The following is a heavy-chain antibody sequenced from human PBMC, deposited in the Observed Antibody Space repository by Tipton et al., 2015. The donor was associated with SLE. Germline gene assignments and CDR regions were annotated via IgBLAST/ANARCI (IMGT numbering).Heavy chain of an antibody. Sequence: TLSLTCAVSSFSISSGYYWGWIRQPPGKGLEWLGSIYHSGSTYYNPSLKSRVTISVDTSKNQFSLKLTSMTAADTAVYYCARDYGYCSGGSCLLFDLWGRGALVTVSS. D-gene: IGHD2-15*01. CDR2: IYHSGST. J-gene: IGHJ2*01. V-gene: IGHV4-38-2*02. CDR1: SFSISSGYY. CDR3: ARDYGYCSGGSCLLFDL.